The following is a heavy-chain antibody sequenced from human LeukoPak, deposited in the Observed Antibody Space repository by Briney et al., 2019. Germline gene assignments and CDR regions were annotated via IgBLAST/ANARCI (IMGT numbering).Heavy chain of an antibody. J-gene: IGHJ3*02. CDR2: ISGSGGST. CDR3: ARDNLAAAGDDNFDI. Sequence: GGSLRLSCAASGFTFSSYAMSWVRQAPGKGLEWVSAISGSGGSTYYADSVKGRFTISRDNAKNSLYLQMNSLRAEDTAIYYCARDNLAAAGDDNFDIWGQGTMVTVSS. D-gene: IGHD6-13*01. CDR1: GFTFSSYA. V-gene: IGHV3-23*01.